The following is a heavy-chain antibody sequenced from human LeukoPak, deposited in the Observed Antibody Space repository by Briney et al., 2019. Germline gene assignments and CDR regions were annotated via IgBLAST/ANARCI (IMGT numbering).Heavy chain of an antibody. Sequence: ASVKVSCKASGYTFTGYYMHWVRQAPGQGLEWMGRINPNSGGTNYAQKFQGRVTITRDMSTSTAYMELSSLRSEDTAVYYCAAGFLESQFDYWGQGTLVTVSS. J-gene: IGHJ4*02. CDR2: INPNSGGT. CDR3: AAGFLESQFDY. V-gene: IGHV1-2*06. D-gene: IGHD3-3*01. CDR1: GYTFTGYY.